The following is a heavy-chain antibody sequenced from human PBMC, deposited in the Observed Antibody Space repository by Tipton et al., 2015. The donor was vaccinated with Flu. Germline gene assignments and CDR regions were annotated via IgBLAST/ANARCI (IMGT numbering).Heavy chain of an antibody. CDR3: ARDASTKVTETEYFQV. D-gene: IGHD4-17*01. V-gene: IGHV3-7*01. Sequence: SLRLSCAASGFTFNNYWMSWVRQAPGKGLEWVANIKQDGSEKYYVDSVKGRFTISRDNAKNSLYLQMNSLRAEDTAVYYCARDASTKVTETEYFQVWGQGTLVTVSS. J-gene: IGHJ1*01. CDR1: GFTFNNYW. CDR2: IKQDGSEK.